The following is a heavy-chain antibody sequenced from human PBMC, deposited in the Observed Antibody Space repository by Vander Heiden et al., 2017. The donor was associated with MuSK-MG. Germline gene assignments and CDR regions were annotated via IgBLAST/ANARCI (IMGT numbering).Heavy chain of an antibody. J-gene: IGHJ4*02. CDR1: GGSISSSSYH. CDR3: ARHVRRQQLAQDY. V-gene: IGHV4-39*01. CDR2: INYSGST. Sequence: QLQLQESGPGLVKPSETLSLTCTVSGGSISSSSYHWGWIRQPPGKGLEWIGSINYSGSTSYNPSLKSRVTISVDTSKNQFSLKLSSVTAADTAVYYCARHVRRQQLAQDYWGQGTLVTVSS. D-gene: IGHD6-13*01.